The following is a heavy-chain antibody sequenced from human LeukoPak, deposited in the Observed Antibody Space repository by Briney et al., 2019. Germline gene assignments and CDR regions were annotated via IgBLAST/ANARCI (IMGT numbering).Heavy chain of an antibody. D-gene: IGHD6-13*01. V-gene: IGHV1-24*01. Sequence: AASVKVSCKVSGYTLTELSMHWVRQAPGKGLEWMGGFDPEDGETIYAQKFQGRVTMTRDTSTCTVYMELSSLRSEDTAVYYCARTYSSSYYFDYWGQGTLVTVSS. CDR1: GYTLTELS. J-gene: IGHJ4*02. CDR3: ARTYSSSYYFDY. CDR2: FDPEDGET.